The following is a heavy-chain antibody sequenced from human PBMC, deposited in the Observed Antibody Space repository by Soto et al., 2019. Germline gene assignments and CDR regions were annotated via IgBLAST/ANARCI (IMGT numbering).Heavy chain of an antibody. CDR2: LSRGDER. V-gene: IGHV4-4*02. CDR3: ATQTISYTWGV. CDR1: GAPITTTKW. Sequence: QVQLPESGPGLVKPSETLSLTCTVSGAPITTTKWWAWVRLPPGKGLEWIGELSRGDERSSNPSLEGRFTMSLDKANIHFSLKLTSVTAAHTAIYYCATQTISYTWGVWGRGPSVTVSS. J-gene: IGHJ6*02. D-gene: IGHD3-16*01.